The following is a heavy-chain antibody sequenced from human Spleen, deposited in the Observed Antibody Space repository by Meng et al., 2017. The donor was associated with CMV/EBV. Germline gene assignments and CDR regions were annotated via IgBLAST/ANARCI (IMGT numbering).Heavy chain of an antibody. CDR1: EGTFHRYA. Sequence: SVKVSCKASEGTFHRYAISWVRQAPVQGRGWMGGIIPVFGRTSYAQKFQGRVTITTDDSTSKAYMELSNLRSEDTAVYYCARSDSNYYYGMDVWGQGSTVTVSS. D-gene: IGHD4-11*01. J-gene: IGHJ6*02. V-gene: IGHV1-69*05. CDR3: ARSDSNYYYGMDV. CDR2: IIPVFGRT.